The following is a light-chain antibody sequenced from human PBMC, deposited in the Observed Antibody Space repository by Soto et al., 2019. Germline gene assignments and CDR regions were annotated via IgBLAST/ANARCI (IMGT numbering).Light chain of an antibody. V-gene: IGLV2-14*03. J-gene: IGLJ2*01. CDR3: SSFASGDTII. Sequence: QSALTQPASVSGSPGQSITISCTGTSSDVGGYNYVSWYQQHPGKAPKVMIYDVTTRPSDVSNRFSGSKSGNTASLTISGLQGEDEADYYCSSFASGDTIIFGGGTQLTVL. CDR2: DVT. CDR1: SSDVGGYNY.